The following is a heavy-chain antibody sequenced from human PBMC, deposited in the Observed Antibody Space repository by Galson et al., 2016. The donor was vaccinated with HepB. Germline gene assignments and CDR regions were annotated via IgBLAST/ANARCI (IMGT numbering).Heavy chain of an antibody. CDR1: GFTFSNYD. V-gene: IGHV3-23*01. J-gene: IGHJ2*01. CDR2: ISTSGDGT. Sequence: SLRLSCAASGFTFSNYDMSWVRQAPGKGLEWVSSISTSGDGTTYADSVKGRFTISRDNPKNTLSLEMNSLRAEDTAIYYCAKALPSWYFDLWGRGTLATVSS. CDR3: AKALPSWYFDL.